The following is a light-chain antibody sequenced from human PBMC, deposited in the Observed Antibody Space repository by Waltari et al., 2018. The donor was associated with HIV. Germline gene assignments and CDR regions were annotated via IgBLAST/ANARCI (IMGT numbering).Light chain of an antibody. CDR3: MQSLQTPPT. J-gene: IGKJ2*01. V-gene: IGKV2-28*01. CDR1: QSLLHSNGYNF. CDR2: LGS. Sequence: IVMTQSQLSLPVTPGEPASISCSSSQSLLHSNGYNFLDWYLQKPGQSPQLLIYLGSNRASGVPDRFSGSGSGTDFTLNISRMEAEDVGVYYCMQSLQTPPTFGQGTKLEIK.